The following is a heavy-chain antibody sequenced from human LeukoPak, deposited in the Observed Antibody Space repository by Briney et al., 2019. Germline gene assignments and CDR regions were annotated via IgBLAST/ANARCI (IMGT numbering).Heavy chain of an antibody. J-gene: IGHJ6*03. CDR3: ASFYCSGGSCYQYFSYYYMDV. V-gene: IGHV4-34*01. Sequence: SETLSLTCAVYGGSFSGDFWSWIRQSPGKGLEWIGEINHGGSTTYNPSLQSRVTISVDTSKNQFSLKLNSVTAADTAVYYCASFYCSGGSCYQYFSYYYMDVWGKGTTVTISS. D-gene: IGHD2-15*01. CDR1: GGSFSGDF. CDR2: INHGGST.